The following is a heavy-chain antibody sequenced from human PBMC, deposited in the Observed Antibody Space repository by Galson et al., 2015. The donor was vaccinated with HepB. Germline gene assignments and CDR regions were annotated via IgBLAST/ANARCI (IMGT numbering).Heavy chain of an antibody. J-gene: IGHJ4*02. D-gene: IGHD6-13*01. CDR3: AKDGGSGSWYWYFDY. V-gene: IGHV3-23*01. Sequence: SLRLSCAASGFTFSSYAMSWVRQAPGKGLEWVSAISGSGGSTYYADSVKGRFTISRDNSKNTLYLQMNSLRAEDTAVYYCAKDGGSGSWYWYFDYWGQGTLVTVSS. CDR1: GFTFSSYA. CDR2: ISGSGGST.